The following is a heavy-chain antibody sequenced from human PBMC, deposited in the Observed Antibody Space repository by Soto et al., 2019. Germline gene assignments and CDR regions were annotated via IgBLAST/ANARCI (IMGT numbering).Heavy chain of an antibody. J-gene: IGHJ4*02. CDR1: GVSITPYY. CDR3: ARGPYCGDECYFAY. Sequence: PSETLSLTCSVFGVSITPYYWSWIRQPAGKGLEWIWRISHTGTTNSNPSLEGRVTMSVDPSKNQISLRLSSATAADTATYYCARGPYCGDECYFAYWGQGALVTVSS. V-gene: IGHV4-4*07. D-gene: IGHD2-21*01. CDR2: ISHTGTT.